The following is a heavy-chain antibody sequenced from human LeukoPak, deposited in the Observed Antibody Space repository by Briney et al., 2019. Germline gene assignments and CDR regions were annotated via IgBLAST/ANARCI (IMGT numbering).Heavy chain of an antibody. Sequence: ASVKVSCKASGYNFISYDMHWVRQAPGQRLEWMGWINAGSGNTKYSQNFQGRVTITSDTSASAGYMELSSLRSEDTAVYYCAREEYDSSGYSVYWGQGTLVTVSS. CDR2: INAGSGNT. J-gene: IGHJ4*02. CDR3: AREEYDSSGYSVY. D-gene: IGHD3-22*01. CDR1: GYNFISYD. V-gene: IGHV1-3*01.